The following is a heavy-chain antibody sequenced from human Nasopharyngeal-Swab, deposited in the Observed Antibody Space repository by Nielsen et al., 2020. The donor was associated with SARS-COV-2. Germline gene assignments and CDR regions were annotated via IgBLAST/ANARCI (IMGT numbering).Heavy chain of an antibody. D-gene: IGHD3-3*01. V-gene: IGHV3-21*01. Sequence: GESLKISCAASGFTFNNYNFNWVRQASGQGLEWVSTISGSGGTTYYADSVKGRFTISRDNAKNSLYLQMNSLRAEDTAVYYCARDGLDYDFWSAYFMDVWGQGTTVTVSS. CDR1: GFTFNNYN. CDR3: ARDGLDYDFWSAYFMDV. J-gene: IGHJ6*02. CDR2: ISGSGGTT.